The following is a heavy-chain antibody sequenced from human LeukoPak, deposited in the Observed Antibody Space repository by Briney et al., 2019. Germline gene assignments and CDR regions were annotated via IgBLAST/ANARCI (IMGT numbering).Heavy chain of an antibody. CDR3: ARQEATGTTEAFDI. J-gene: IGHJ3*02. D-gene: IGHD1-1*01. Sequence: GASVKVSCKASGYTFTGYYMHWVRQAPGQGLEWMGWINPNSGGTNYAQKFQGRVTMTRDTSISTAYMELSRLRSDDTAVYYCARQEATGTTEAFDIWGQGTMVTVSS. V-gene: IGHV1-2*02. CDR2: INPNSGGT. CDR1: GYTFTGYY.